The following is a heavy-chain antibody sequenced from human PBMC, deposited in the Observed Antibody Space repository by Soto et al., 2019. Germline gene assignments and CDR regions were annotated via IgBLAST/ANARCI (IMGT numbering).Heavy chain of an antibody. D-gene: IGHD1-26*01. CDR3: AKGELINPQLFEF. V-gene: IGHV3-30*18. Sequence: QVQLVESGGGVVKPGRSLRLSCVASGFTLSHYDMNWVRQAPGQGLEWVAVVSYDGSNKYYGDSVRGRFTISRDNSKNTLYLQMNSLRAEDTAVYYCAKGELINPQLFEFWGQGALVTVSS. CDR2: VSYDGSNK. J-gene: IGHJ4*02. CDR1: GFTLSHYD.